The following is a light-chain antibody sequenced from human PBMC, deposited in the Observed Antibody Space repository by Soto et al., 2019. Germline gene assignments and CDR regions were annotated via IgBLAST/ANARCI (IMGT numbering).Light chain of an antibody. V-gene: IGLV2-11*01. CDR3: CSYAGNSLWV. CDR2: DVS. Sequence: QSVLTQPRSVSGSPGRSVTISCTGTSSDVGGYNYVSWYQQHPGKAPKLMIYDVSKWPSGVPDRFSGSKSGNTASLTISGLQAEDEADYYCCSYAGNSLWVFGGGTKVTVL. J-gene: IGLJ3*02. CDR1: SSDVGGYNY.